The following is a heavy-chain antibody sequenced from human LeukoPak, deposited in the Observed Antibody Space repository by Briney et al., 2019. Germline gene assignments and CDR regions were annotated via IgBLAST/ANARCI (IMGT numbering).Heavy chain of an antibody. CDR3: ARSHGSPHATNWFDP. J-gene: IGHJ5*02. CDR2: IYYSGST. CDR1: GGSISSSSYY. D-gene: IGHD1-26*01. V-gene: IGHV4-39*01. Sequence: SETLSLTCTVSGGSISSSSYYWGWIRQPPGKGLEWIGSIYYSGSTYYNPSLKSRVTTSVDTSKNQFSLKLSSVTAADTAVYYCARSHGSPHATNWFDPWGQGTLVTVSS.